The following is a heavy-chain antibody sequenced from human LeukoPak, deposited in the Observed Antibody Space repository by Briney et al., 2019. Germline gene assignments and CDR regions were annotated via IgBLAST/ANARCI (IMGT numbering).Heavy chain of an antibody. CDR1: GFTFSNYC. CDR2: ICPDGTDT. J-gene: IGHJ4*02. Sequence: GGSLRVSCAASGFTFSNYCVHWVRQIPGKGLVWVSRICPDGTDTNYADSVKGRFTISRDNAKNMVFLQMNSLRADDAAVYYCVRDFRSADYWGQGILVTVSS. CDR3: VRDFRSADY. V-gene: IGHV3-74*01.